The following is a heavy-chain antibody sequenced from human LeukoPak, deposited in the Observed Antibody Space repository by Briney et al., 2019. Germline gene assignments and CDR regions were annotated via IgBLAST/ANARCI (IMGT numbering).Heavy chain of an antibody. CDR2: IYHSGST. Sequence: SETLSLTCTVSGYSISSGYYWGWIRQPPGKGLEWIGSIYHSGSTYYNPSLKSRVTISVDTSKNQFSLKLSSATAADTAVYYCARDNGIRAAAALDYWGQGTLVTVSS. CDR1: GYSISSGYY. V-gene: IGHV4-38-2*02. CDR3: ARDNGIRAAAALDY. D-gene: IGHD6-13*01. J-gene: IGHJ4*02.